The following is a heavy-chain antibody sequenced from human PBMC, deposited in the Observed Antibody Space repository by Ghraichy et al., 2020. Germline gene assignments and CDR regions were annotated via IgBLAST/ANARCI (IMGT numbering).Heavy chain of an antibody. Sequence: SETLSLTCTVSGGSISSGGYYWSWIRQHPGKGLEWIGYIYYSGSTYYNPSLKSRVTISVDTSKNQFSLKLSSVTAADTAVYYCARAFSWWFGELYSLEYDYYGMDVWGQGTTVTVSS. J-gene: IGHJ6*02. V-gene: IGHV4-31*03. D-gene: IGHD3-10*01. CDR1: GGSISSGGYY. CDR3: ARAFSWWFGELYSLEYDYYGMDV. CDR2: IYYSGST.